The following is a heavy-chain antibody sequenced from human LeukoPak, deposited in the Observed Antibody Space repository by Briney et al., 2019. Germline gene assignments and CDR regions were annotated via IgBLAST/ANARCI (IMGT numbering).Heavy chain of an antibody. CDR3: ARDGRYTSDFDY. Sequence: PGGSLRLSCAASGFIVGSTYMSWVRQAPGKGLDWVSHIYSAGSTYYADSVKGRFTISRDNSKNTLYLQMNSLRAEDTAVYYCARDGRYTSDFDYWGQGTLVTVSS. D-gene: IGHD1-14*01. V-gene: IGHV3-66*01. CDR2: IYSAGST. CDR1: GFIVGSTY. J-gene: IGHJ4*02.